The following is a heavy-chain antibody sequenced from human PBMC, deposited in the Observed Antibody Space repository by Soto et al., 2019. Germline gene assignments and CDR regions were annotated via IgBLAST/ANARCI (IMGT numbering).Heavy chain of an antibody. Sequence: PSETLSLTCTVSGCSVSIGSYYWSWILQPPGKGLEWIGYIYYSGSTNYNPSLKSRVTISVDTSKNQFSLKLSSVTAADTAVYYCARSSSSGFFDYYYYGMDVWGQGTTVTVSS. D-gene: IGHD6-6*01. CDR1: GCSVSIGSYY. J-gene: IGHJ6*02. V-gene: IGHV4-61*01. CDR2: IYYSGST. CDR3: ARSSSSGFFDYYYYGMDV.